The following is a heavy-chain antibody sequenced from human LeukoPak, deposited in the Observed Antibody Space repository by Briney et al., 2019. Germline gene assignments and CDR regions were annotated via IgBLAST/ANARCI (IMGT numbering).Heavy chain of an antibody. CDR1: GGSISSYN. CDR3: ARGGHYYASGSYLAY. V-gene: IGHV4-59*01. Sequence: SETLSLTCTVSGGSISSYNWTWIRQPPGKGLEYIGCIYHSGSTNYNPSLNSRVTISIDTSKNHFSLKLNSVTAADTAVYYCARGGHYYASGSYLAYWGQGTLVTVSS. D-gene: IGHD3-10*01. J-gene: IGHJ4*02. CDR2: IYHSGST.